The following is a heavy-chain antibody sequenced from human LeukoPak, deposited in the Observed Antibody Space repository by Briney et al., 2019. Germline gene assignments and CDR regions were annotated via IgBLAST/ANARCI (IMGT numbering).Heavy chain of an antibody. CDR3: ARDFVVPAAGWSAFDI. CDR2: ISSSGSTI. J-gene: IGHJ3*02. Sequence: GGSLRLSCAASGFTFSDYYMSWIRQAPGKGLEWVSYISSSGSTIYYADSVKGRFTISRDNAKNSLYLQMNSLRAEDTAVYYCARDFVVPAAGWSAFDIWGQGTMVTVSS. D-gene: IGHD2-2*01. V-gene: IGHV3-11*04. CDR1: GFTFSDYY.